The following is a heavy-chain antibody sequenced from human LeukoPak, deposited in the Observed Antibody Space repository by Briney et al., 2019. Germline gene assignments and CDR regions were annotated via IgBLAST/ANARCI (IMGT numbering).Heavy chain of an antibody. D-gene: IGHD3-22*01. Sequence: PSETLSLTCTVYGDSITSGSYYWGWIRQTPGKGLEWIGNIYSDGDTSLNPSLKCRITMSVDTSKNQFSLKLNSVTAADTAVHFCARDSGFWLYWGQGTLVSVSS. CDR2: IYSDGDT. CDR1: GDSITSGSYY. V-gene: IGHV4-39*07. J-gene: IGHJ4*02. CDR3: ARDSGFWLY.